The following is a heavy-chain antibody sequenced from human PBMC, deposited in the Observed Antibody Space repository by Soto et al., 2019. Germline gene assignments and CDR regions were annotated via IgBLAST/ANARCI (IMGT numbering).Heavy chain of an antibody. Sequence: ASVKVSCKASGYTFTSYYMHWVRQAPGQGLEWMGIINPSGGSTSYAQKVKGRVTMTRDTSTSTVYMQLSSLRAEDTAVYYCAKVVHYYDSSGYYYPLGKPPRSYYFDYWGQGTLVTVSS. V-gene: IGHV1-46*01. CDR1: GYTFTSYY. J-gene: IGHJ4*02. D-gene: IGHD3-22*01. CDR2: INPSGGST. CDR3: AKVVHYYDSSGYYYPLGKPPRSYYFDY.